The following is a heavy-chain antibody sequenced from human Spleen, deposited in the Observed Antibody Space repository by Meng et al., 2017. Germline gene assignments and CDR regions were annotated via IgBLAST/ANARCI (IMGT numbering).Heavy chain of an antibody. CDR1: GYNFPDYW. D-gene: IGHD6-13*01. J-gene: IGHJ4*02. Sequence: VQLVEAGAEVKEPGASVKVSCKPSGYNFPDYWLHWVRRAPGQGLEWMGRIDPKSGDTHYAQRFQGRVTMTGDTSISTAYMELSGLRSDDTAMYYCARDEDISAAGKLFGDYWGQGTLVTVSS. V-gene: IGHV1-2*06. CDR2: IDPKSGDT. CDR3: ARDEDISAAGKLFGDY.